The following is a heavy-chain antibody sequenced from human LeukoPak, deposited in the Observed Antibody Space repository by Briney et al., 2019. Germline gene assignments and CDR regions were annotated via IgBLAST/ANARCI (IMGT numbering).Heavy chain of an antibody. Sequence: ASVKVSCKASGYTFTDYYMHWVRQAPGQGLEWMGWINPKSRATNYAQNFQSRVTMTRDTSIGTAYIELSRMRSDDTAVYYCARNVWFGESSDAFDIWGQGTMVTVSS. CDR2: INPKSRAT. V-gene: IGHV1-2*02. CDR1: GYTFTDYY. CDR3: ARNVWFGESSDAFDI. D-gene: IGHD3-10*01. J-gene: IGHJ3*02.